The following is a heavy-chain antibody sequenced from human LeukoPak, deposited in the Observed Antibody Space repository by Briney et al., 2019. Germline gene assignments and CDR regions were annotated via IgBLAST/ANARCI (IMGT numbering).Heavy chain of an antibody. CDR2: ISAYNGNT. Sequence: GASVKVSCKASGYTFTSYGISWVRQAPGQGLEWMGWISAYNGNTNYAQKLQGRVTMTTDTSTSTAYMELRSLRSEDTAVYYCARGSGDYYDSSGYYRTWGQGTLVTVSS. D-gene: IGHD3-22*01. V-gene: IGHV1-18*01. CDR1: GYTFTSYG. CDR3: ARGSGDYYDSSGYYRT. J-gene: IGHJ5*02.